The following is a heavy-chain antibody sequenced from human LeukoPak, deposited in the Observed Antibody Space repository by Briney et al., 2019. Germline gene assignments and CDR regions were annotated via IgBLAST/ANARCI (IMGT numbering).Heavy chain of an antibody. J-gene: IGHJ6*02. Sequence: PGGSLSLSCAASGFTFSSYGMHWVRQAPGKGLEWVAVISHDGSNKYYAESVKGRFTISRDNSKTTVYLQMNSLRGEDTAVYYCAKQQVVRYYNMDVWGQGTTVTVSS. CDR1: GFTFSSYG. CDR3: AKQQVVRYYNMDV. D-gene: IGHD6-13*01. V-gene: IGHV3-30*18. CDR2: ISHDGSNK.